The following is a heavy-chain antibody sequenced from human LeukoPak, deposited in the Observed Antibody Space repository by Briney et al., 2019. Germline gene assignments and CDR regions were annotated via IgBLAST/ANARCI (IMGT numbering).Heavy chain of an antibody. CDR2: INHSGST. D-gene: IGHD3-10*01. Sequence: PSETLSLTCAVYGGSFSGYYWSWIRQPPGKGLEWIGEINHSGSTNYNPSLKSRVTISVDTSKSQFSLKLSSVTAADTAVYYCARVDTYYYGSGSYYTHYYYGMDVWGQGTTVTVSS. CDR1: GGSFSGYY. CDR3: ARVDTYYYGSGSYYTHYYYGMDV. V-gene: IGHV4-34*01. J-gene: IGHJ6*02.